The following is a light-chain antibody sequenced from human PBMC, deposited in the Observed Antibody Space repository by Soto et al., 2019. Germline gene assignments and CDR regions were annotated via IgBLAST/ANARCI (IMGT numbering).Light chain of an antibody. CDR3: SLYRSSSTWV. V-gene: IGLV2-14*01. J-gene: IGLJ3*02. CDR2: DVS. Sequence: QSVLTQPASVSGSPGQSITISCTGTSSYVGGYNFVSWYQQHPGKAPKLMIYDVSNRPSGVSNRFSGSKSGNTASLTISGLQAEDEADYYCSLYRSSSTWVFGGGTKLTVL. CDR1: SSYVGGYNF.